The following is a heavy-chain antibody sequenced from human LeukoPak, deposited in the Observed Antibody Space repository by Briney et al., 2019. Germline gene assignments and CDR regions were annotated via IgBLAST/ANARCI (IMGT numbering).Heavy chain of an antibody. CDR3: AREGGDSMIQGVIAD. CDR1: GFTVSSNY. CDR2: IYAGGAT. D-gene: IGHD3-10*01. Sequence: GGSLRLSCSASGFTVSSNYIIWVRRAPGKGLEGVSVIYAGGATAYADSVKGRFIISRDNSKNTLYLQMNSLRAEDTALYYCAREGGDSMIQGVIADWGQGTLVTVSS. J-gene: IGHJ4*02. V-gene: IGHV3-53*01.